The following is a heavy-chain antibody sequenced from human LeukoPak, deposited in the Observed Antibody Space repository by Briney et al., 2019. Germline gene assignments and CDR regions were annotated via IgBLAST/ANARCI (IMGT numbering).Heavy chain of an antibody. D-gene: IGHD1-26*01. CDR1: GFTFSSYA. Sequence: PGGSLRLSCAASGFTFSSYAMSWVRQAPGKGLEWVSAISGSGGSTYYADSVKGRFTISRHNSKNTLYLQMNSLRAEDTAVYYCARGLSGSYLYDYWGQGTLVTVSS. V-gene: IGHV3-23*01. J-gene: IGHJ4*02. CDR3: ARGLSGSYLYDY. CDR2: ISGSGGST.